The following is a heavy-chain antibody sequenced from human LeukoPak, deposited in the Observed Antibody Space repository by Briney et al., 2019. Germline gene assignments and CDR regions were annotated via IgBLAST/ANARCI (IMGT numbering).Heavy chain of an antibody. CDR1: GGTFSSYA. CDR2: IIPILGIA. V-gene: IGHV1-69*04. J-gene: IGHJ4*02. CDR3: ATLYCSSVSCYPPH. D-gene: IGHD2-2*01. Sequence: SVKVSCKASGGTFSSYAISWVRQAPGQGLEWMGRIIPILGIANYAQKFQGRVTITADKSTSTAYMELSSLRSEDTAVYYCATLYCSSVSCYPPHWGQGTLVTVSS.